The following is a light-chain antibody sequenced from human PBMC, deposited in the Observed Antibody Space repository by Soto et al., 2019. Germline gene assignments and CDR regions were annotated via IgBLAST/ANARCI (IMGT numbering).Light chain of an antibody. CDR1: QSISKR. CDR2: DAS. V-gene: IGKV1-5*01. CDR3: QHYGGMWT. J-gene: IGKJ1*01. Sequence: DIQMTQSPSTLSASVGDRVTITCRASQSISKRLAWYQQKPGKAPKVLIYDASSLESGVPSRFSGSGSGTEFILTISSLQPDDVASYCCQHYGGMWTFGQGTKVEMK.